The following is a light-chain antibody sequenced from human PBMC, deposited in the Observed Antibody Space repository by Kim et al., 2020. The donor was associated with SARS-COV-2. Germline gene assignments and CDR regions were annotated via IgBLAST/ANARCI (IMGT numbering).Light chain of an antibody. V-gene: IGLV1-40*01. Sequence: RVTISCTGSSSNIGAGYNVNCYKRLPGPAPKLLTYGNSNRPSGVPDRFSGSKSGTSASLAITGLQAEDEADYYCQSYDSSLSGRVFGGGTKLTVL. J-gene: IGLJ3*02. CDR3: QSYDSSLSGRV. CDR1: SSNIGAGYN. CDR2: GNS.